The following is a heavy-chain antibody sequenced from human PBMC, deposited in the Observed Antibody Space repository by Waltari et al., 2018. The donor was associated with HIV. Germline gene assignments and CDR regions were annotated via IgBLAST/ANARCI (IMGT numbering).Heavy chain of an antibody. CDR3: ARVMEGWGSGRELLYPPSYYYYGMDV. Sequence: QVQLQESGPGLVKPSGTLSLTCAVSGGSISSSNWWSWVRQTPGKGLEWIGEIYHSGSTNYNPSLKSRVTISVDKSKNQFSLKLSSVTAADTAVYYCARVMEGWGSGRELLYPPSYYYYGMDVWGQGP. V-gene: IGHV4-4*02. J-gene: IGHJ6*02. D-gene: IGHD3-10*01. CDR2: IYHSGST. CDR1: GGSISSSNW.